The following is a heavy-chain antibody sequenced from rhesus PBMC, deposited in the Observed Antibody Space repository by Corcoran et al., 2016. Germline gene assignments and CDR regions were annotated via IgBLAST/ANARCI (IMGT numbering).Heavy chain of an antibody. Sequence: EVQMVESGGGLAKPGGSLRLSCAASGFTLSDHHMDWVRQAPGKGREGNSRITKGAGRPMYGDAVKGRCTISRENDKNTLYLKMDGLGADDTAVYYCARETSGGGLNSWGQGVVVTVSS. CDR1: GFTLSDHH. J-gene: IGHJ6*01. CDR3: ARETSGGGLNS. V-gene: IGHV3-178*01. CDR2: ITKGAGRP.